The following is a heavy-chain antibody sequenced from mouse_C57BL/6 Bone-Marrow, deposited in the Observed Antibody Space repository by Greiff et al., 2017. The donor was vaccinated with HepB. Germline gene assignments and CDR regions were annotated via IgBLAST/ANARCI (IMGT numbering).Heavy chain of an antibody. D-gene: IGHD3-1*01. CDR2: IYPGSGST. Sequence: QVQLQQPGAELVKPGASVKMSCKASGYTFTSYWINWVKQRPGQGLEWIGDIYPGSGSTNYNEKFKSKATLTVDTSSSTAYMQLSSLTSENSADYYCANSVGRPYAMDFWGQGTAITVSS. J-gene: IGHJ4*01. CDR1: GYTFTSYW. CDR3: ANSVGRPYAMDF. V-gene: IGHV1-55*01.